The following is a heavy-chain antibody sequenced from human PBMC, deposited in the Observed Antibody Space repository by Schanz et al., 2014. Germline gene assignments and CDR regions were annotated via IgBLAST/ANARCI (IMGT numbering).Heavy chain of an antibody. V-gene: IGHV1-69*08. D-gene: IGHD3-22*01. Sequence: QVQLVQSGAEVKKPGSSVKVSCKASGGTFRSYTVSWVRQAPGQGLEWMGKIIPILGMENYAQKFQGRVTITADISTSTAYMDLSSLRSDDTAVYYCARDIQYHYDTSGPVGAFDIWGQGTVVTVSS. J-gene: IGHJ3*02. CDR2: IIPILGME. CDR1: GGTFRSYT. CDR3: ARDIQYHYDTSGPVGAFDI.